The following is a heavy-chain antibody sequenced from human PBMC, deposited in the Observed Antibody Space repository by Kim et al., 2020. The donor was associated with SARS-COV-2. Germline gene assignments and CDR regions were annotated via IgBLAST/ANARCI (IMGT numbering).Heavy chain of an antibody. V-gene: IGHV1-18*01. J-gene: IGHJ6*02. Sequence: ASVKVSCKASGYTFTSYGISWVRQAPGQGLEWMGWISAYNGNTNYAQKLQGRVTMTTDTSTSTAYMELRSLRSDDTAVYYCARGTPKSSAGGPYYDCWSGYYPGYYYYYGMDVWGQGTTVTVSS. CDR2: ISAYNGNT. D-gene: IGHD3-3*01. CDR3: ARGTPKSSAGGPYYDCWSGYYPGYYYYYGMDV. CDR1: GYTFTSYG.